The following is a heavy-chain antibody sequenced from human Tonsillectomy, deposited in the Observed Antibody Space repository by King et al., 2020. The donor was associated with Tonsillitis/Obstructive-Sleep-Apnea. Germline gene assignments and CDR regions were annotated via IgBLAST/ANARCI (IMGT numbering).Heavy chain of an antibody. CDR3: GTNAGDYYYYMDV. CDR2: INHRGST. J-gene: IGHJ6*03. V-gene: IGHV4-34*01. D-gene: IGHD2-2*01. CDR1: GGSFSGYY. Sequence: VQLQQWGAGLLKPSETLSLTCGVYGGSFSGYYWSWIRQPPGKGLEGIGEINHRGSTDYNSSLKSRATISRDTSKNQFSLRLTSVTAADTAVYYCGTNAGDYYYYMDVWGKGTTVTVSS.